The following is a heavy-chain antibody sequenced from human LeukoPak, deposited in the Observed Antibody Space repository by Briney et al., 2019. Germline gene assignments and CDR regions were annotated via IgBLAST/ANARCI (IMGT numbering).Heavy chain of an antibody. Sequence: GGSLRLSCAASGFTFSSYSMNWVRQAPGKGLEWVSSISSSSSYIYYADSVKGRFTISRDNAKNSLYLQMNSLRAEDTAVYYCAKRMAVAGNFDSWGQGTLVTVSS. D-gene: IGHD6-19*01. J-gene: IGHJ4*02. CDR2: ISSSSSYI. CDR3: AKRMAVAGNFDS. CDR1: GFTFSSYS. V-gene: IGHV3-21*01.